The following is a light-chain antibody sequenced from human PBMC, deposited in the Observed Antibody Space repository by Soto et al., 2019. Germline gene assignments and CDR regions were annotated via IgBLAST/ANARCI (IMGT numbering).Light chain of an antibody. CDR3: QQYGTSPRT. CDR1: QSVSSSY. J-gene: IGKJ1*01. Sequence: EIVLTQSPGALSLSPGERATLSCGASQSVSSSYLAWYQQKPGQAPRLLIYGASTRATGIPDRFSGSGSGTDFTLTICRLEPEDFAVYYCQQYGTSPRTIGQGTKVEIK. CDR2: GAS. V-gene: IGKV3-20*01.